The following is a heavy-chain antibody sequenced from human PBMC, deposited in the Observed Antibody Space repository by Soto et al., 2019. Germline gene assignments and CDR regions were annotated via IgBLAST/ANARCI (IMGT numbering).Heavy chain of an antibody. Sequence: SSETLSLTCTVSGGSISSYYWSWIRQPPGKGLEWIGYIYYSGSTNYNPSLKSRVTISVDTSKNQFSLKLSSVTAADTAVYYCARSKSYGAIETYYYYYGMDVWGQGTTVTVSS. V-gene: IGHV4-59*01. J-gene: IGHJ6*02. CDR2: IYYSGST. CDR1: GGSISSYY. D-gene: IGHD4-17*01. CDR3: ARSKSYGAIETYYYYYGMDV.